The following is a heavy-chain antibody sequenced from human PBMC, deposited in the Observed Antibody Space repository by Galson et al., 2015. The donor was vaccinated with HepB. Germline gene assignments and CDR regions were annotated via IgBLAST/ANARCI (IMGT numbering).Heavy chain of an antibody. V-gene: IGHV3-30*04. CDR2: ISHDGTDK. J-gene: IGHJ1*01. Sequence: LRLSCAASGFTFSTYRLHWFRQAPGKGLEWVAVISHDGTDKYYAKSLEGRFTVSRDNSRSTLYLEMNSLRPDDTAIYYCAREGGEWGQGTLVTVSS. CDR1: GFTFSTYR. CDR3: AREGGE. D-gene: IGHD3-10*01.